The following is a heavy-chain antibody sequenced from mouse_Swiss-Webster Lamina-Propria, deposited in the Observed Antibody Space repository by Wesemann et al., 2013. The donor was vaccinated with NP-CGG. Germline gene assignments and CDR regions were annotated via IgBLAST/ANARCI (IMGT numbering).Heavy chain of an antibody. D-gene: IGHD2-4*01. Sequence: SYTYYPDSVKGRFTISRDNAKNTLYLQMSSLKSEDTAMYYCARQRMITDYWGQGTTLTVSS. J-gene: IGHJ2*01. CDR2: SYT. CDR3: ARQRMITDY. V-gene: IGHV5-6*01.